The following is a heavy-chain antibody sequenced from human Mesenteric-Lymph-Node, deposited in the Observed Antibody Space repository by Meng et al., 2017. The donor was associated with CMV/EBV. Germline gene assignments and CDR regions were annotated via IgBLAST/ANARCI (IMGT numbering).Heavy chain of an antibody. CDR1: GGTFSSYA. CDR3: ARDLQTVTTFRASYYGMDV. D-gene: IGHD4-11*01. Sequence: SVKVSCKASGGTFSSYAISWVRQAPGQGLEWMGGIIPILGIANYAQKFQGRVTITADKSTSTAYMELSSLRSEDTAVYYCARDLQTVTTFRASYYGMDVWGQGTTVTVSS. CDR2: IIPILGIA. J-gene: IGHJ6*02. V-gene: IGHV1-69*10.